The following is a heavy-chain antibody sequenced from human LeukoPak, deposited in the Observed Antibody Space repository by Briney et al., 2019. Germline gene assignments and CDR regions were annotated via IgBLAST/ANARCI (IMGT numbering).Heavy chain of an antibody. CDR2: INHSGST. V-gene: IGHV4-34*01. CDR3: ARKPATDILTGLGFDY. J-gene: IGHJ4*02. CDR1: GGSFSGYY. Sequence: PSQTLSLTCAVYGGSFSGYYWSWIRQPPGKGLEWIGEINHSGSTNYNPSLKSRVTISVDTSKNQFSLKLSSVTAADTAVYYCARKPATDILTGLGFDYWGQGTLVTVSS. D-gene: IGHD3-9*01.